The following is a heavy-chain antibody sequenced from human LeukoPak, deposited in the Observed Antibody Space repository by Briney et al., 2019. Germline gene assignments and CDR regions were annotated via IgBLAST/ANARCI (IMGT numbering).Heavy chain of an antibody. D-gene: IGHD2/OR15-2a*01. CDR3: ARDTIIRGYMDV. V-gene: IGHV1-69*05. J-gene: IGHJ6*03. CDR2: IIPIFGTA. CDR1: GGTFSSYA. Sequence: GASVKVSCKASGGTFSSYAISWVRQAPGQGPEWMGRIIPIFGTANYAQKFQGRVTITTDESTSTAYMELSSLRSEDTAVYYCARDTIIRGYMDVWGKGTTVTVSS.